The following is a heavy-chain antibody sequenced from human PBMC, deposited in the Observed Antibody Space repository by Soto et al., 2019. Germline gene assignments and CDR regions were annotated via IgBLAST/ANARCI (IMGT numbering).Heavy chain of an antibody. CDR2: MYYSETT. D-gene: IGHD6-13*01. CDR1: GASLNDFY. Sequence: PSETLSLTCTVSGASLNDFYWGWIRQTPGKVMEWGGFMYYSETTKNNPSVKGRVTMSLDTSKNQVSLHLKSVTAADTAVYYCARANSSTWYKLEYKWFDPWGQGTQVTVSS. V-gene: IGHV4-59*01. CDR3: ARANSSTWYKLEYKWFDP. J-gene: IGHJ5*02.